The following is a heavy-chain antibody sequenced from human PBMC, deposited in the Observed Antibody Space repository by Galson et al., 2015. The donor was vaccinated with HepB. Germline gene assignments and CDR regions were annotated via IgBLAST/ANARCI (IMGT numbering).Heavy chain of an antibody. CDR2: INSDGNTI. D-gene: IGHD3-3*01. CDR1: GFTFSTSW. Sequence: SLRLSCAASGFTFSTSWVHWVRQAPGEGLMWVSRINSDGNTIDYADSVRGRFTISRDNDKNTLYLQMSSLRADDTGIYYCARAGNYRFDFWGQGTLVTVSS. V-gene: IGHV3-74*01. CDR3: ARAGNYRFDF. J-gene: IGHJ4*02.